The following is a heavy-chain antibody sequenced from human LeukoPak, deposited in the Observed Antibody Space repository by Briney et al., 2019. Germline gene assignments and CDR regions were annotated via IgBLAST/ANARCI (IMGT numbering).Heavy chain of an antibody. CDR3: ASGGTSSYWYFDL. V-gene: IGHV1-69*01. Sequence: VASVKVSCKASGGTFSSYAISWVRQAPGQGLEWMGGIVPIFGTANYAQRFQGRVTITADESTSTAYMELSSLRSEDTAVYYCASGGTSSYWYFDLWGRGTLVTVSS. D-gene: IGHD3-16*01. J-gene: IGHJ2*01. CDR2: IVPIFGTA. CDR1: GGTFSSYA.